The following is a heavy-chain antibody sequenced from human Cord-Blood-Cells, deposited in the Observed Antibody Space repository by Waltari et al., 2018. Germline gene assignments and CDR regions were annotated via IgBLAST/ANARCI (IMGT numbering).Heavy chain of an antibody. D-gene: IGHD3-10*01. CDR1: GFTFSSCA. CDR3: ARGSSGVFDY. CDR2: ISYDGSNK. Sequence: QVQLVESGGGVVQPGRSLRLSCAASGFTFSSCAMHWVRQAPGKGLEWVAVISYDGSNKYYADSVKGRFTISRDNSKNTLYLQMNSLRAEDTAVYYCARGSSGVFDYWGQGTLVTVSS. J-gene: IGHJ4*02. V-gene: IGHV3-30-3*01.